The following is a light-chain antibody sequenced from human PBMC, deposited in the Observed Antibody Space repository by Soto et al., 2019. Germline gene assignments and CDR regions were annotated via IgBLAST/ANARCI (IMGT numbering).Light chain of an antibody. V-gene: IGKV1-33*01. CDR1: QDISNY. CDR2: DAS. CDR3: QQYDNLPLFT. J-gene: IGKJ3*01. Sequence: DIQMTQSPSSLSASVGARVTITCQASQDISNYLNWYQQKPGKAPKLLIYDASNLETGVPSRFSGSGSGTDFTFPISSLQPEDIATYYCQQYDNLPLFTFGPGTQVDMK.